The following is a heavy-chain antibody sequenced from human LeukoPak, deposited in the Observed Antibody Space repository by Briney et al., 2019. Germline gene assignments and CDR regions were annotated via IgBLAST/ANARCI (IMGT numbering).Heavy chain of an antibody. J-gene: IGHJ4*02. V-gene: IGHV1-2*02. D-gene: IGHD1-26*01. CDR2: INPNSGGT. CDR1: GYTFTGYY. CDR3: ARDLVGAIWAYYFDY. Sequence: ASVKFSCKASGYTFTGYYMHWVRQAPGQGLEWMGWINPNSGGTNYAQKFQGRVTMTRDTSISTAYMELSRLRSDDTAVYYCARDLVGAIWAYYFDYWGQGTLVTVSS.